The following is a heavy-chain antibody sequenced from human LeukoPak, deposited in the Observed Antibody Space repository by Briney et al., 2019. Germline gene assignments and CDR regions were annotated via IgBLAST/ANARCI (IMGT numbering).Heavy chain of an antibody. Sequence: SETLSLTCTVSGGSISSYYWSWIRQPAGKGLEWIGRIYTSGSTNYNPSLKSRVTMSVDTSKNQFSLKLSSVTAADTAVYYCARGGPSIAARGSFDYWGQGTLVTVSS. V-gene: IGHV4-4*07. CDR1: GGSISSYY. D-gene: IGHD6-6*01. CDR2: IYTSGST. CDR3: ARGGPSIAARGSFDY. J-gene: IGHJ4*02.